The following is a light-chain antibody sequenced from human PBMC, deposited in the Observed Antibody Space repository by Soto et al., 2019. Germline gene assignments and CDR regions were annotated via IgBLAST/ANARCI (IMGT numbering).Light chain of an antibody. CDR3: QQYGSSPIP. V-gene: IGKV3-20*01. CDR2: GAS. Sequence: EIVLTQSPGTLSLSPGERATLSCRASQSVSSSYLAWYQQKPGQAPRLLIYGASSRATGIPDRFSGSGSGTDFTLTISRLEPEDFAVYYCQQYGSSPIPFGQGTRLEN. CDR1: QSVSSSY. J-gene: IGKJ5*01.